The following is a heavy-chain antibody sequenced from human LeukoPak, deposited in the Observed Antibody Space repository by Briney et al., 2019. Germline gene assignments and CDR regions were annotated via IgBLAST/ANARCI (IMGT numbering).Heavy chain of an antibody. D-gene: IGHD3-10*01. CDR1: GFTFSSYA. CDR2: ISGSGGST. CDR3: ARVTGPTSTVVRGVIIPAFDY. V-gene: IGHV3-23*01. J-gene: IGHJ4*02. Sequence: GGSLRLSCAASGFTFSSYAMSWVRQAPGKGLEWVSAISGSGGSTYYADSVKGRFTTSRDNSKNTLYLQMNSLRAEDTAVYYCARVTGPTSTVVRGVIIPAFDYWGQGTLVTVSS.